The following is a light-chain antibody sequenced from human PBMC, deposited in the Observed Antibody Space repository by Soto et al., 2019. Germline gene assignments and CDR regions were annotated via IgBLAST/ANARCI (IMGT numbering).Light chain of an antibody. CDR3: QQYDNLLIT. CDR1: QDISNY. CDR2: DAS. Sequence: DIQMTQSPSSLSASVGDRVTITCQASQDISNYLNWYQQKPGKAPKFLIYDASNLETGVPSRFSGSGSGTDFTFTISSLQTEDIATYYCQQYDNLLITFGQGTRLEIK. J-gene: IGKJ5*01. V-gene: IGKV1-33*01.